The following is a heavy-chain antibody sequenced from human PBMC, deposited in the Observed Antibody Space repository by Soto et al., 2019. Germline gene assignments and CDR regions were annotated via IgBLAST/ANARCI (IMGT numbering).Heavy chain of an antibody. Sequence: EVQLVEYGGGLVNPGESLRLSCAASGFVFSSFTMNWVRQAPGKGLEWVSSITSSGYIFYADSVEGRFTISRDNAKNSVYLQMHSLRAEDTAVYYCARVSEEYRDYWGQGTLVTVSS. CDR3: ARVSEEYRDY. CDR1: GFVFSSFT. J-gene: IGHJ4*02. D-gene: IGHD6-6*01. V-gene: IGHV3-21*01. CDR2: ITSSGYI.